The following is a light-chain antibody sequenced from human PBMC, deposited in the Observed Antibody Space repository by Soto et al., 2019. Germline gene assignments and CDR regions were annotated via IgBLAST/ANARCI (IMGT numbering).Light chain of an antibody. CDR2: DAS. Sequence: DIQMTQSPSTLSASVGDRVTITCRASQSISSWLAWYQPKPGKAPKPLIYDASSLESGVPSRFSGSGSGTEFTLTISSLQPDDFATYYCQQYNSYSWKCGQGTKGDI. V-gene: IGKV1-5*01. J-gene: IGKJ1*01. CDR1: QSISSW. CDR3: QQYNSYSWK.